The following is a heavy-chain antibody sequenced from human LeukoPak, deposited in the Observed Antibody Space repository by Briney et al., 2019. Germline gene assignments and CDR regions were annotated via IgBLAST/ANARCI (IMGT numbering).Heavy chain of an antibody. Sequence: GGSLRLSCAASGFAFSSSSLNWFRQAPGKGLEWVSSITSDGYIYYADSLKGRFSISRDNAKNSLYLQMISLSSEDTAVYYCARADYGDCGVDYWGQGTLVTVSS. CDR3: ARADYGDCGVDY. CDR1: GFAFSSSS. CDR2: ITSDGYI. V-gene: IGHV3-21*01. J-gene: IGHJ4*02. D-gene: IGHD4-17*01.